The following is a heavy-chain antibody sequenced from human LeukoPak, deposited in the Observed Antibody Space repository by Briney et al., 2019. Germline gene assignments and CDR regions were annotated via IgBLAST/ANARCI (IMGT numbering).Heavy chain of an antibody. CDR1: GFTFSSYG. D-gene: IGHD6-19*01. Sequence: PGGSLRLSCAASGFTFSSYGMHWVRQAPGKGLEWVAVISYDGSNKYYADSVKGRFTISRDNSKNTLYLQMNSLRAEDTAVYYCARPGIAVAGLKNYYYGMDVWGQGTTVTVSS. CDR2: ISYDGSNK. V-gene: IGHV3-30*03. CDR3: ARPGIAVAGLKNYYYGMDV. J-gene: IGHJ6*02.